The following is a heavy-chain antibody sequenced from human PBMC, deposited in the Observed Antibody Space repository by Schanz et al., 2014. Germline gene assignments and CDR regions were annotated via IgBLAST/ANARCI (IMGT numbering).Heavy chain of an antibody. CDR2: ISWNSGSI. J-gene: IGHJ4*02. CDR1: EFSFSSFG. V-gene: IGHV3-9*01. CDR3: AKDGIMVQGVIWERYFDS. D-gene: IGHD3-10*01. Sequence: EVQLVESGGGLVKPGGSLRLSCAASEFSFSSFGMLWVRQAPGKGLEWVSSISWNSGSIDYADSVKGRFTISRDNAKNSLYLQMNSLRAEDTALYYCAKDGIMVQGVIWERYFDSWGQGTLVTVSS.